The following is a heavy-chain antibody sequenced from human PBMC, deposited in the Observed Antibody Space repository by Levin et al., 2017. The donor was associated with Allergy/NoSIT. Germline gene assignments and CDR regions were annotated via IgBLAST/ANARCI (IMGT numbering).Heavy chain of an antibody. Sequence: ASVKVSCKASGYTFTSYGISWVRQAPGQGLEWMGWISAYNGNTNYAQKLQGRVTMTTDTSTSTAYMELRSLRSDDTAVYYCARARRNYDILTGDNRGGYFDYWGQGTLVTVSS. V-gene: IGHV1-18*01. J-gene: IGHJ4*02. CDR1: GYTFTSYG. D-gene: IGHD3-9*01. CDR2: ISAYNGNT. CDR3: ARARRNYDILTGDNRGGYFDY.